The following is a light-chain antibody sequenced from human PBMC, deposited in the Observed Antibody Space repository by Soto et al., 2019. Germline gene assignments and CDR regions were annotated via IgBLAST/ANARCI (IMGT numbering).Light chain of an antibody. CDR3: SSYTSSSTGV. CDR2: DVS. J-gene: IGLJ1*01. CDR1: SSDVGGYNY. Sequence: QSVLTQPASVSGVPGQAITISCTGTSSDVGGYNYVSWYQQHPGKAPKLMIYDVSNRPSGVSNRFSGSKSGNTASLTISGLQAEDEADYYCSSYTSSSTGVFGTGTKVTVL. V-gene: IGLV2-14*01.